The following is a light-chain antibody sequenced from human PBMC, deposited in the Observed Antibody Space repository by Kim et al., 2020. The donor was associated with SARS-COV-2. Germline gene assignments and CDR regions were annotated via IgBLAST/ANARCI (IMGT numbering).Light chain of an antibody. CDR1: QSISSEF. J-gene: IGKJ2*01. V-gene: IGKV3-20*01. CDR3: QQYTTSPPAYT. CDR2: GAA. Sequence: PGERATLACRASQSISSEFLAWYQQISGQPPRLLIFGAANRAAGVPDRFSGGGSGTDFTLTITRLEPADSAVYYCQQYTTSPPAYTLGQGTKLVI.